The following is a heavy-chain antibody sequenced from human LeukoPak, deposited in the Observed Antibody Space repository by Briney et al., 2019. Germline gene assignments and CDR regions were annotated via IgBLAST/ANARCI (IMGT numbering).Heavy chain of an antibody. D-gene: IGHD3-16*02. J-gene: IGHJ5*02. CDR3: ARDNSVGDIAWWFDP. Sequence: ASVKVSCKTSGYTFTNNWMHWVRQAPGQGLEWVGVINPTGTSTLYAQNFQGRVTLTRDMSTTTDYMELGSLRSEDTAVYYCARDNSVGDIAWWFDPWGQGTLVTVSS. CDR2: INPTGTST. V-gene: IGHV1-46*01. CDR1: GYTFTNNW.